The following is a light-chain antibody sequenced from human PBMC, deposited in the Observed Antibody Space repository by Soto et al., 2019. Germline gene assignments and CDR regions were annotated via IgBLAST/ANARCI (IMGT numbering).Light chain of an antibody. CDR1: QSVASGH. J-gene: IGKJ5*01. V-gene: IGKV3-20*01. CDR3: QQYGTAPIT. Sequence: EIVLTQSPGTLSLSPGERATLSCRASQSVASGHLAWYQQTPGQAPRLLVSDASSRATGIPDRFSGSASGTDFTLTISRLEPEDSAMCYCQQYGTAPITFGQGTRLEIK. CDR2: DAS.